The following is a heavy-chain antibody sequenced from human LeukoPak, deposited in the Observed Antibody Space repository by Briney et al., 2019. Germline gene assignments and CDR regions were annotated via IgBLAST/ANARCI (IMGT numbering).Heavy chain of an antibody. CDR1: GGSFSGYY. CDR3: ARHGSLRYFDY. D-gene: IGHD3-9*01. CDR2: INHSGST. V-gene: IGHV4-34*01. Sequence: SETLSLTCAVYGGSFSGYYWSWIRQPPGKGLEWIGEINHSGSTNYNPSLKSRVTISVDTSKNQFSLKLSSVTAADTALYYCARHGSLRYFDYWGQGTLVTVSS. J-gene: IGHJ4*02.